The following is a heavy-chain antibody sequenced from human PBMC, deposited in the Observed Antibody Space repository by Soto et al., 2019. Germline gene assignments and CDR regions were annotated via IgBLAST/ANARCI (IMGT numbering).Heavy chain of an antibody. Sequence: HPGGSLRLSCAASGFTFSSYGMHWVRQAPGKGLEWVAVISYDGSNKYYADSVKGRFTISRDNSKNTLYLQMNSLRAEDTAVYYCAKDRQPFLYYYGTSLGVDYWGQGTLVTVSS. CDR2: ISYDGSNK. CDR1: GFTFSSYG. D-gene: IGHD3-10*01. CDR3: AKDRQPFLYYYGTSLGVDY. V-gene: IGHV3-30*18. J-gene: IGHJ4*02.